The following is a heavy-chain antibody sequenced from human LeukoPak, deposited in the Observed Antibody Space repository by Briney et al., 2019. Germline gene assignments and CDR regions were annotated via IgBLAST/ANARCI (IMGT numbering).Heavy chain of an antibody. CDR2: INSDGSST. D-gene: IGHD6-13*01. V-gene: IGHV3-74*01. Sequence: PGGSLRLSCAASGFTFSSYWMHWVRQAPGKGLVWVSRINSDGSSTSYADSVKGRFTISRDNAKNTLYLQMNSLRAEDTAVYYCARAGAAAGRYYFDDWGQGTLVTVSS. CDR3: ARAGAAAGRYYFDD. J-gene: IGHJ4*02. CDR1: GFTFSSYW.